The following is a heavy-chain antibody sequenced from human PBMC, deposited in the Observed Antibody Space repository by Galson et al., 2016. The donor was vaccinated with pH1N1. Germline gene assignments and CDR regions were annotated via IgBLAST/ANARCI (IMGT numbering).Heavy chain of an antibody. V-gene: IGHV3-20*04. Sequence: SLRLSCAASGFTFDKYGVSWVRQAPGKGLEWVSIISGTGDRTYYVDSVKGQSTISRDNAQNSLFLQMNSLRAKDTAVYYCAIAIAAAGSHWGQGTLPTVSS. CDR3: AIAIAAAGSH. CDR1: GFTFDKYG. CDR2: ISGTGDRT. J-gene: IGHJ4*02. D-gene: IGHD6-13*01.